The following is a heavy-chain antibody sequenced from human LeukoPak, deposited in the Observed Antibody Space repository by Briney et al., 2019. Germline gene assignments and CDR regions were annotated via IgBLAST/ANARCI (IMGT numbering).Heavy chain of an antibody. CDR1: GGSISSGDYY. J-gene: IGHJ5*02. Sequence: PSETLSLTCAVSGGSISSGDYYWSWICPPPGKGLEWVGYIYYSGSTYYNPSLKSRVAISVDTSKNQFSLKLSSVTAADTAVYYCARGEGVLRFDPWGQGTLVTVSS. D-gene: IGHD1-26*01. V-gene: IGHV4-30-4*08. CDR2: IYYSGST. CDR3: ARGEGVLRFDP.